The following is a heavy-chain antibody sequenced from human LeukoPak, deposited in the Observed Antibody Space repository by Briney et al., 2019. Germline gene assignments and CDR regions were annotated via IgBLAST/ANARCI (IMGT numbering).Heavy chain of an antibody. Sequence: PSETLSLTCTVSGGSISSSYWSWIRQPAGKGLEWIGRIYTSKSTDYSPSLKSRVIMSVDTSKNQFSLKLSSVTAADTAVYYCAREKTDYYGSGSYYNEGYFDYWGQGTLVTVSS. J-gene: IGHJ4*02. CDR1: GGSISSSY. CDR2: IYTSKST. CDR3: AREKTDYYGSGSYYNEGYFDY. D-gene: IGHD3-10*01. V-gene: IGHV4-4*07.